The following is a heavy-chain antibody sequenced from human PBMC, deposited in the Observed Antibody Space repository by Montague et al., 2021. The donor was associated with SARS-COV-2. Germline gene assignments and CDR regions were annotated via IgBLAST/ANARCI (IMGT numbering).Heavy chain of an antibody. CDR3: ARSHYGDYFDF. CDR1: GDSFSGNY. D-gene: IGHD4-17*01. J-gene: IGHJ4*01. CDR2: VNSGGST. Sequence: ETLSLTCTVSGDSFSGNYWTWLRQSPGKGLEWMGEVNSGGSTNYNPSYKSRVAISVDTSKNQFSLSLRSLTAADTATYFCARSHYGDYFDFWGHGTQVTVSS. V-gene: IGHV4-34*01.